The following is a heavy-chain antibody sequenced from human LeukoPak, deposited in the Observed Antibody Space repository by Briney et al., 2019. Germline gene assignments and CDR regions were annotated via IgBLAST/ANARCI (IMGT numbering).Heavy chain of an antibody. Sequence: VQPGGSLRLSCAASRFTFSNYVMHWVRQAPGKGLEWVAVISYDGSDKYYADSVKGRFTISRDNSKNTLYLQMNSLRAEDTAVYYCAKDPRRYSRTGGYFDYWGQGTLVTVSS. V-gene: IGHV3-30*18. CDR2: ISYDGSDK. D-gene: IGHD6-13*01. CDR3: AKDPRRYSRTGGYFDY. CDR1: RFTFSNYV. J-gene: IGHJ4*02.